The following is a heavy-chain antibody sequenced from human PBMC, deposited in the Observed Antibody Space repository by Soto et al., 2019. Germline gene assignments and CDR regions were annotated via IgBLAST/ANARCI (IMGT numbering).Heavy chain of an antibody. J-gene: IGHJ4*02. V-gene: IGHV3-53*01. D-gene: IGHD3-10*01. CDR3: ARPRGSDYGGSTPVPFGY. Sequence: PGGSLRLSCAASGFTVSSNYMSWVRQAPGKGLEWVSVIYSGGSTNYADSVKGGFTISRDNSKNTLYLQMNSLRAEDTAVYYCARPRGSDYGGSTPVPFGYWGQGTLVTVSS. CDR2: IYSGGST. CDR1: GFTVSSNY.